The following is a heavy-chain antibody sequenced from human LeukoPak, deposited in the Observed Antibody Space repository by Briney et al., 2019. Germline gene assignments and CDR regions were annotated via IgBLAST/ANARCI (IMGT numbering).Heavy chain of an antibody. Sequence: WGSLRLSCAASGLTFSNYAMSWVRQAPGKGLEWVSAINSGAGYTYYADSVKGRFTISRDNSKNTLYLQMNSLRAEDTAVYYCAKDSGSLFDYWGQGTLVTVSS. D-gene: IGHD6-19*01. CDR3: AKDSGSLFDY. J-gene: IGHJ4*02. CDR2: INSGAGYT. V-gene: IGHV3-23*01. CDR1: GLTFSNYA.